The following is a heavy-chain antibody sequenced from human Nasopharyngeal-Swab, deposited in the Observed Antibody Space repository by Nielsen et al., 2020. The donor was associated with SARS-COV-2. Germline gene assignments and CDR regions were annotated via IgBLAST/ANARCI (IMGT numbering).Heavy chain of an antibody. CDR2: INHSGST. Sequence: WIRQPPGKGLKWIGEINHSGSTNYNPSLKSRVTISVDTSKNQFSLKLSSVTAADTAVYYCARDPGSGSFYFDYWGQGTLVTVSS. CDR3: ARDPGSGSFYFDY. V-gene: IGHV4-34*01. J-gene: IGHJ4*02. D-gene: IGHD3-22*01.